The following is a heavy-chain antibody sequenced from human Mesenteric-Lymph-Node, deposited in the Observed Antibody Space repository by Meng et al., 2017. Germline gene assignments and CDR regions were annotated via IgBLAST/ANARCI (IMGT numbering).Heavy chain of an antibody. CDR3: ARGGYYSFDY. V-gene: IGHV4-4*02. Sequence: QLQLSRGGAGLWKPSEALSLTCAVPGGSISSVYWWTWVRQAPGKGLEWMGEIYHSGSTNYNPSLKSRVTISVDKSKNQFSLQLNSVTAEDTAVYYCARGGYYSFDYWGQGTLVTVSS. CDR1: GGSISSVYW. D-gene: IGHD5-18*01. J-gene: IGHJ4*02. CDR2: IYHSGST.